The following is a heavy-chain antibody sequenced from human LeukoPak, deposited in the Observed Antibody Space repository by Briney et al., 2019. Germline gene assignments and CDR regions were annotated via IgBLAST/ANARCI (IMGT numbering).Heavy chain of an antibody. CDR1: GGSINSALYY. D-gene: IGHD6-13*01. CDR3: ARGVSSSWPVVRPRFDY. CDR2: VSHDGIT. Sequence: SETLSLTCTVSGGSINSALYYWAWIRQTPEQQLEWIGSVSHDGITKYSPSLKSRVTISLNTSKNQFSLKLSSVTAADTAVYYCARGVSSSWPVVRPRFDYWGQGTLVTVSS. J-gene: IGHJ4*02. V-gene: IGHV4-39*01.